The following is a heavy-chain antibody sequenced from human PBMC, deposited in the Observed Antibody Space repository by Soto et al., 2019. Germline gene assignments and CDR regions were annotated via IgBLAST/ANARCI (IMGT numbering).Heavy chain of an antibody. CDR3: ARTAPMDAGDKYYYDF. V-gene: IGHV1-69*13. CDR2: IIPFFGTA. CDR1: GGTFSTFG. J-gene: IGHJ4*02. D-gene: IGHD3-16*01. Sequence: SVKVSCKTSGGTFSTFGISWVRQAPGQGLEWMGGIIPFFGTAEYSQKFEDRITITADESTNTVYMDLRGLTSEDTAICYCARTAPMDAGDKYYYDFWGQGALVTSPQ.